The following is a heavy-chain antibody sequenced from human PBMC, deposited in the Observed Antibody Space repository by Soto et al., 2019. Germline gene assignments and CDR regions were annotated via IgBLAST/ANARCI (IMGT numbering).Heavy chain of an antibody. J-gene: IGHJ6*02. V-gene: IGHV1-3*01. CDR1: GYTFTRYA. Sequence: ASVKVSCKASGYTFTRYAIHWVRQAPGQRLEWMGWINAGNGNTKYSQKFQGRVTITRDTSASTAYMELSSLRSEDTAVYYCASSNIAAAPYGMDVWGQGTTVTV. D-gene: IGHD6-13*01. CDR3: ASSNIAAAPYGMDV. CDR2: INAGNGNT.